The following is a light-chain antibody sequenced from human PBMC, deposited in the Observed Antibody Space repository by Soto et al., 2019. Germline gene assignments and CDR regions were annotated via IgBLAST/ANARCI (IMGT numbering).Light chain of an antibody. CDR1: SSDIGGYNY. CDR2: EVT. CDR3: SSYAATNKLV. V-gene: IGLV2-8*01. Sequence: QSALTQPPSASGSPGQSVTLSCAGTSSDIGGYNYVSCYQQHPGKAPKLVIYEVTNRPSGVPDRFSGSQSGNTASLTVSGLQAEDEADYYCSSYAATNKLVFGGGTKLTVL. J-gene: IGLJ3*02.